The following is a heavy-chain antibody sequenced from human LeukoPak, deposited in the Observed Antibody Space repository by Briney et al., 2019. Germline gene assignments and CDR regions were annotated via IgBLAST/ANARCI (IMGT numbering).Heavy chain of an antibody. Sequence: PGGSLRLSCAASGFTFDDYAMHWVRQAPGKGLEWVSGISWNSGSIGCADSVKGRFTISRDNAKDSLYLQMNSLRAEDTALYYCAKVKAAAGTWNVIRTRDDAFDIWGQGTMVTVSS. J-gene: IGHJ3*02. V-gene: IGHV3-9*01. CDR1: GFTFDDYA. D-gene: IGHD6-13*01. CDR3: AKVKAAAGTWNVIRTRDDAFDI. CDR2: ISWNSGSI.